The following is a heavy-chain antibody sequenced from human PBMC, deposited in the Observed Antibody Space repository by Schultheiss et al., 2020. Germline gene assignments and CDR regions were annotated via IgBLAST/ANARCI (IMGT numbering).Heavy chain of an antibody. CDR3: ARDPDVDTAMAFDY. Sequence: SETLSLTCTVSGGSISSGSYYWSWIRQPAGKGLEWIGYIYYSGSTYYNPSLKSRVTISVDKSKNQFSLKLSSVTAADTAVYYCARDPDVDTAMAFDYWGQGTLVTFSS. D-gene: IGHD5-18*01. CDR1: GGSISSGSYY. V-gene: IGHV4-61*10. J-gene: IGHJ4*02. CDR2: IYYSGST.